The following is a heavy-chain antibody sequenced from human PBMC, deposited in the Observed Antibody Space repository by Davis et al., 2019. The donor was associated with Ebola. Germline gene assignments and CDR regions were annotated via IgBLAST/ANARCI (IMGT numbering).Heavy chain of an antibody. D-gene: IGHD3-10*01. V-gene: IGHV1-46*01. CDR1: GFSRYG. Sequence: ASVKVSCKASGFSRYGISWVRQAPGQGLEWMGIIDPESGRTNNAQKFQGRVTMSRDTSTGTVHMELSSLTSDDTAVYYCARAPLMVRGWANFWGQGTLVTVSS. CDR2: IDPESGRT. J-gene: IGHJ4*02. CDR3: ARAPLMVRGWANF.